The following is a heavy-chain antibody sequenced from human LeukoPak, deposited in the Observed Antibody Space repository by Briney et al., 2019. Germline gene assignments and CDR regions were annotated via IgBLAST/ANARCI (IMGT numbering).Heavy chain of an antibody. CDR1: GGSISSYY. CDR3: ARQRSGTAFDI. V-gene: IGHV4-59*08. J-gene: IGHJ3*02. D-gene: IGHD5-24*01. Sequence: KTSETLSLTCTVSGGSISSYYWSWIRHPPGKGVEWMAYMFYNVSTNYSPSLKSRVTISVDTSKNQFSLKLISVTAADTAVYFCARQRSGTAFDIWGQGTMVTVSS. CDR2: MFYNVST.